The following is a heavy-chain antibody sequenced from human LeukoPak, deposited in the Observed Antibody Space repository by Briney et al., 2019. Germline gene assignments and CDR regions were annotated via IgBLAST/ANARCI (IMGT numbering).Heavy chain of an antibody. CDR3: ARASQLLGYYYYYYMDV. Sequence: PSETLSLTCTVSGGSISSSSYYWGWIRQPPGKGLEWIGSIYYSGSTYYNPSLKSRVTISVDTSKNQSSLKLSSVTAADTAVYYCARASQLLGYYYYYYMDVWGKGTTITVSS. CDR1: GGSISSSSYY. V-gene: IGHV4-39*07. CDR2: IYYSGST. J-gene: IGHJ6*03. D-gene: IGHD2-2*01.